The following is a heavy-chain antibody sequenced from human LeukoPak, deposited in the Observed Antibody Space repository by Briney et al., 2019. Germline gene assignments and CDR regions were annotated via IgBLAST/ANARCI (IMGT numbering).Heavy chain of an antibody. V-gene: IGHV4-59*01. D-gene: IGHD6-13*01. J-gene: IGHJ2*01. CDR3: ARWYSSSQNWYFDL. CDR2: IYYSGST. Sequence: PSETLSLTCTVSGGSISSYYWSWIRQPPGKGLEWIGYIYYSGSTNYNPSLKSRVTISVDTSKNQFSLKLSSVTAADTAVYYCARWYSSSQNWYFDLWGRGTLVTVSS. CDR1: GGSISSYY.